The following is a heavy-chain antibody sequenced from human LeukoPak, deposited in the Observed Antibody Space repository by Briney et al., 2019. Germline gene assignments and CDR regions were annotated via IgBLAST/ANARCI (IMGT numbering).Heavy chain of an antibody. CDR2: INTNNENP. J-gene: IGHJ4*02. CDR1: GYTFTNYA. Sequence: ASVKVSCKTSGYTFTNYAINWVRQVPGQGLEWMGWINTNNENPTYAQGFTGRFVFSLDTSVSTAYLQISSLRAEDTAVYYCVVDSSGWQHFASGMDYWGQGTLVTVSS. V-gene: IGHV7-4-1*02. CDR3: VVDSSGWQHFASGMDY. D-gene: IGHD6-19*01.